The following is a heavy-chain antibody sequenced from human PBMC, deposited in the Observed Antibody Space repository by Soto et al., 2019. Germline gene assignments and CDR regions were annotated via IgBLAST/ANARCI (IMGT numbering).Heavy chain of an antibody. CDR1: GFTFSSYA. V-gene: IGHV3-23*01. Sequence: EVQLLESGGGLVQPGGSLRLSCAASGFTFSSYAMSWVRQAPGKGLEWVSAISGSGGSTYYADSVKGRFTISRDNSKNTLYLQMNSLRAEDTAVYYCAKDQNSSGWYTSLDAFDIWGQGTMVTVSS. CDR3: AKDQNSSGWYTSLDAFDI. J-gene: IGHJ3*02. CDR2: ISGSGGST. D-gene: IGHD6-19*01.